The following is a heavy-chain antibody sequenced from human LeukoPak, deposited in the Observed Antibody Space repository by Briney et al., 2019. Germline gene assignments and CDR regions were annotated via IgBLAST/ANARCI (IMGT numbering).Heavy chain of an antibody. CDR1: GFTFSSYA. CDR3: AKDRVTRSNWYDAFDI. D-gene: IGHD6-13*01. CDR2: ISSNGGNT. Sequence: GGSLRLSCSASGFTFSSYAMHWVRQAPGKGLEYVSAISSNGGNTYYADSVKGRFTISRDNSKNTLYVQMSSLTAEDTALYYCAKDRVTRSNWYDAFDIWGQGTMVTVSS. V-gene: IGHV3-64*03. J-gene: IGHJ3*02.